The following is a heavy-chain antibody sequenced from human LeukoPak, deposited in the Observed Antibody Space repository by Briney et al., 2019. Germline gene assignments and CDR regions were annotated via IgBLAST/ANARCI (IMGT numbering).Heavy chain of an antibody. CDR3: ARVVGGSRYYYDSSGYFGYFDY. Sequence: PSETLSLTCTVSGGSISSGGYYWSWIRQHPGKGLEWIGYIYYSGSTYYNPSLKSRVTISVDTSKNQFSLKLSSVTAADTAVYYCARVVGGSRYYYDSSGYFGYFDYWGQGALVTVSS. D-gene: IGHD3-22*01. CDR1: GGSISSGGYY. CDR2: IYYSGST. V-gene: IGHV4-31*03. J-gene: IGHJ4*02.